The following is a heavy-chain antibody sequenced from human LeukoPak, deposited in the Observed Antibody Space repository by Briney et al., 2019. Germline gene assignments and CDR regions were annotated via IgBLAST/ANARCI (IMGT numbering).Heavy chain of an antibody. CDR1: GGTFSSYA. D-gene: IGHD6-6*01. CDR2: IIPIFCTA. Sequence: ASVNVSCKSSGGTFSSYAILWVRQPPGQGLEWMGRIIPIFCTANYAQKFQGRVTITTDESTSTAYMELSSLRPEDTAVYYCASEDQLAPKTTKFDYWGQGTLVTVSS. V-gene: IGHV1-69*05. J-gene: IGHJ4*02. CDR3: ASEDQLAPKTTKFDY.